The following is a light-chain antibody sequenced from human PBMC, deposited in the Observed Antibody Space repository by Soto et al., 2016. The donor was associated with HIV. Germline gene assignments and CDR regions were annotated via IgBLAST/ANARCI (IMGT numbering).Light chain of an antibody. Sequence: SYELTQPPSVSVCTGQTASITCSGDKLGDKYACWYQQKPGQSPVLVIYQDTKRPSGIPERFSGSNSGNTATLTISGTQAMDEADYYCQAWDSSTVVFGGGTKLTVL. CDR2: QDT. CDR1: KLGDKY. J-gene: IGLJ2*01. V-gene: IGLV3-1*01. CDR3: QAWDSSTVV.